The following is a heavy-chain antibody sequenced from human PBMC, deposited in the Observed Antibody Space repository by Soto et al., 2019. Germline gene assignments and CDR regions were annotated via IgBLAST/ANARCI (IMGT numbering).Heavy chain of an antibody. V-gene: IGHV1-69*12. CDR2: IIPIFGTA. J-gene: IGHJ6*02. CDR1: GGTFSSYA. D-gene: IGHD4-17*01. CDR3: ASPPTTGNSYYYGMDV. Sequence: QVQLVQSGAEVKKPGSSVKVSCKASGGTFSSYAISWVRQAPGQGLEWMGGIIPIFGTANDAQKFQGRVTITADESTSTAYMDLSSLRSEDTAVYYCASPPTTGNSYYYGMDVWGQGTTVTVSS.